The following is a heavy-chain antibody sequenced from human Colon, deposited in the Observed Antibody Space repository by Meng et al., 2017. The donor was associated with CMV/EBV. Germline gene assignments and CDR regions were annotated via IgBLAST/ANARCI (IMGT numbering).Heavy chain of an antibody. Sequence: QVQLAQSGAEVRQPGASVKVACKASGYTFTDYNIHWVRQAPGQGLQWVGRIKPSNGDTNYAQNFQGRVTVTRDTSISTVYMEVNSLTSDDTAVYYCTREGFDYWGQGALVTVSS. CDR1: GYTFTDYN. V-gene: IGHV1-2*06. CDR3: TREGFDY. CDR2: IKPSNGDT. J-gene: IGHJ4*02.